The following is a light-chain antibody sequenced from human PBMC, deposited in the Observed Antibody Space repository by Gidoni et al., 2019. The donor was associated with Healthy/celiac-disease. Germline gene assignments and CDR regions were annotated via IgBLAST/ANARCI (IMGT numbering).Light chain of an antibody. CDR2: GAS. V-gene: IGKV3-15*01. CDR3: QQYSNSPPLT. J-gene: IGKJ4*01. CDR1: ESVSSS. Sequence: DIVMTQSPATLSVSPGERATLASRASESVSSSLAWYKQKPAQAPRLLIYGASTSATGIPARFSGSGSGTEFTLTISSLQSEDFAFYYCQQYSNSPPLTFGGGTKVEIK.